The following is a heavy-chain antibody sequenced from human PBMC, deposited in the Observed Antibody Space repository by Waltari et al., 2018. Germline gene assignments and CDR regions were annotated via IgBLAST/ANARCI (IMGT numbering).Heavy chain of an antibody. CDR1: GGSISSSSYY. D-gene: IGHD3-3*01. Sequence: QLQLQESGPGLVKPSETLSLTCTVSGGSISSSSYYWGWIRQPPGKGLEWIGSIYYSGSTYYNPSLKGRVTISVDTSKNQFSLKLSSVTAADTAVYYCARLAPDSGYDFWSGYLYAFDIWGQGTMVTVSS. CDR2: IYYSGST. CDR3: ARLAPDSGYDFWSGYLYAFDI. J-gene: IGHJ3*02. V-gene: IGHV4-39*01.